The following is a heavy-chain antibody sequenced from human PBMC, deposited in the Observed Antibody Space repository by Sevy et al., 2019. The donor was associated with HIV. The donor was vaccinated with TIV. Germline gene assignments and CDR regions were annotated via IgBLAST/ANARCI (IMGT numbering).Heavy chain of an antibody. D-gene: IGHD3-10*01. J-gene: IGHJ5*02. CDR2: IRAYNGNT. CDR1: GYTFTSYG. V-gene: IGHV1-18*01. Sequence: ASVKVSCKASGYTFTSYGISWVRQAPGQGLEWMGWIRAYNGNTNCAQKFQGRVTMTTETSTSTAHMELRSLRSDDSAVYYCARNQYYYGSGSYSWFDPWGQGTLVTVSS. CDR3: ARNQYYYGSGSYSWFDP.